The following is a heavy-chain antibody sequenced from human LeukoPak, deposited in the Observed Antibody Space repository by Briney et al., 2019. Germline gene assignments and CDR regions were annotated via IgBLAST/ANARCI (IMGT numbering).Heavy chain of an antibody. V-gene: IGHV1-69*13. J-gene: IGHJ4*02. D-gene: IGHD5-12*01. CDR2: IIPMFGTA. Sequence: SVKVSCKASGGTFSSYAISWVRQAPGQGLEWMGGIIPMFGTANYAQKFQGRVTITADESTSTAYMELSSLRSEDTAMYYCVRDMGGHDFYFNYWGQGTLVTVSS. CDR1: GGTFSSYA. CDR3: VRDMGGHDFYFNY.